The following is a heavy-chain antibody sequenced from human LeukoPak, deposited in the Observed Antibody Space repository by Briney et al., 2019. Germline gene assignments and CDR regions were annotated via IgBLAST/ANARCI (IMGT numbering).Heavy chain of an antibody. CDR2: ISGSGGST. J-gene: IGHJ4*02. CDR1: GFTFSSYA. D-gene: IGHD6-19*01. V-gene: IGHV3-23*01. CDR3: AKAPYSSGWFDY. Sequence: GGSLRLPCAASGFTFSSYAMSWVRQAPGKGLEWVSAISGSGGSTYYADSVKGRFTISRDNSKNTLYLQMNSLRAEDTAVYYCAKAPYSSGWFDYWGQGTLVTVSS.